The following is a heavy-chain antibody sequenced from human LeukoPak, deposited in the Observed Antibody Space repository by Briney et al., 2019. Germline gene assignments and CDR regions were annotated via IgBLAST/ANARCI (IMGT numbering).Heavy chain of an antibody. CDR3: ARTAARRLDY. D-gene: IGHD6-6*01. CDR1: GYTFPSYF. J-gene: IGHJ4*02. Sequence: ASVKDSCKASGYTFPSYFMHWVRQAPGQGLEWMGIINPTGGSTAYAQKFQGRVTMTRDTSTSTVYMELSSLRSDDTAVYYCARTAARRLDYWGQGTLVTVSS. V-gene: IGHV1-46*01. CDR2: INPTGGST.